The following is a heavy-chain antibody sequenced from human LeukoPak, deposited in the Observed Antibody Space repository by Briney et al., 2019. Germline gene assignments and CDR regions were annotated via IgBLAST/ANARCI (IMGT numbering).Heavy chain of an antibody. CDR1: GFTFSSYA. D-gene: IGHD3-3*01. Sequence: PGESLRLSCAASGFTFSSYAMSWVRQAPGKGLEWVSVISGSGGSTYNADSVKGRFTISRDNSKNTLYLQMNSLRAEDTAVYYCAKYSVFWSGYSDYWGQGTLVTVSS. CDR2: ISGSGGST. CDR3: AKYSVFWSGYSDY. J-gene: IGHJ4*02. V-gene: IGHV3-23*01.